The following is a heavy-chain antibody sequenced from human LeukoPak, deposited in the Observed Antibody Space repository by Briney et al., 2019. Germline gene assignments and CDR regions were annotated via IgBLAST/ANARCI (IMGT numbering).Heavy chain of an antibody. CDR2: VIPNSGGT. V-gene: IGHV1-2*02. D-gene: IGHD2-2*01. Sequence: ASVKVSCKASGYTFTDNYMHWVRQAPGQGLEWMGWVIPNSGGTKYAQKFQGRVTMTRDTSITTAYVELSSLTSDDTAVYYCARGGYQYNWFDPWGQGTLVTVSS. CDR3: ARGGYQYNWFDP. CDR1: GYTFTDNY. J-gene: IGHJ5*02.